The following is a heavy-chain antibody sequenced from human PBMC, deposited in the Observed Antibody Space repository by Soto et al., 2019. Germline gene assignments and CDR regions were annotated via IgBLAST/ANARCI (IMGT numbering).Heavy chain of an antibody. V-gene: IGHV1-69*01. CDR2: IIPIFGTA. Sequence: QVQLVQSGAEVKKPGSSVKVSCKASGGTFSSYAISWVRQAPGQGLEWMRGIIPIFGTANYAQKFQGRVTITADESTSTAYMELSSLRSEDTAVYYCARQDTMARGYYYGMDVWGQGTTVTVSS. D-gene: IGHD3-10*01. CDR3: ARQDTMARGYYYGMDV. CDR1: GGTFSSYA. J-gene: IGHJ6*02.